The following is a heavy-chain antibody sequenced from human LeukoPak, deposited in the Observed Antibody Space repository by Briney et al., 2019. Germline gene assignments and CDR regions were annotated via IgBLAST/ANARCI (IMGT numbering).Heavy chain of an antibody. V-gene: IGHV1-46*01. J-gene: IGHJ4*02. CDR2: INPRGGST. D-gene: IGHD3-22*01. Sequence: GASVKVSCTASGYTFTGYFMHWVRQAPGQGLEWMGIINPRGGSTTYAQKFQGRVTMTRDTSTTTVYMELSSLRSEDTAVYYCAVRDSSGYYYDYWGQGTLVTVSS. CDR3: AVRDSSGYYYDY. CDR1: GYTFTGYF.